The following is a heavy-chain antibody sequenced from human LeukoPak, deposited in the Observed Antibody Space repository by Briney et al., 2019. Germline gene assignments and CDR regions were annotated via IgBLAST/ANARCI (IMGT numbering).Heavy chain of an antibody. Sequence: PGGSLRLSCAASGVTFRNYAMSWVRQAPGKGLEWVSTISGSGGSTYYADSVKGRFTISRDNSKNTLYLQMNSLRDEDTAVYYCASGRGIENSSPLDYWGQGTLVTVSS. D-gene: IGHD6-6*01. CDR1: GVTFRNYA. CDR3: ASGRGIENSSPLDY. J-gene: IGHJ4*02. CDR2: ISGSGGST. V-gene: IGHV3-23*01.